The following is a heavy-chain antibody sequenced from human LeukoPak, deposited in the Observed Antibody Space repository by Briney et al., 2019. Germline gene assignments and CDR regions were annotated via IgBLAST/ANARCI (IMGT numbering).Heavy chain of an antibody. J-gene: IGHJ4*02. V-gene: IGHV1-69*04. Sequence: ASVKVSCKASGGTFSSYAISWVRQAPGQGLEWMGRIIPILGIANYAQKFQGRVTITADKSTSTAYMELSSLRSEDTAVYYCARDHVSLDYDFWSGYLKGCDYWGQGTLVTVSS. CDR2: IIPILGIA. D-gene: IGHD3-3*01. CDR1: GGTFSSYA. CDR3: ARDHVSLDYDFWSGYLKGCDY.